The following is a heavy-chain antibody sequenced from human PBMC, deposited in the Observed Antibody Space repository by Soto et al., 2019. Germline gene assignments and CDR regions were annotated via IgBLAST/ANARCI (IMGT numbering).Heavy chain of an antibody. CDR2: INAGNGNT. J-gene: IGHJ4*02. Sequence: ASVKVSCKASGYTFTSYAMHWVRQAPGQRLEWMGWINAGNGNTKYSQKFQGRVTITRDTSASTAYMELSSLRSEDTAVYYCARGPGTTFDLYYFDYWGQGTLVTVSS. V-gene: IGHV1-3*01. CDR3: ARGPGTTFDLYYFDY. D-gene: IGHD1-1*01. CDR1: GYTFTSYA.